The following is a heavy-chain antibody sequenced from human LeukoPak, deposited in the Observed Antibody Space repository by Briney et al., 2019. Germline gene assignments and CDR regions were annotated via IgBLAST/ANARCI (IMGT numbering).Heavy chain of an antibody. D-gene: IGHD6-13*01. CDR1: GGSISSATYY. J-gene: IGHJ4*02. CDR2: IYTGGST. V-gene: IGHV4-61*02. Sequence: SQTLSLTCTVSGGSISSATYYWSWIRQPAGKGLEWIGRIYTGGSTNYNPSLKSRVTISVDTSKNQFSLKLSSVTAADTAVYYCARESSSWYNLDYWGQGTLVTVSS. CDR3: ARESSSWYNLDY.